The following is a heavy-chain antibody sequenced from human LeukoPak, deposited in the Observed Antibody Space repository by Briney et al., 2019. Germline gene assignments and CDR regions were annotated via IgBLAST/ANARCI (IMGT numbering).Heavy chain of an antibody. J-gene: IGHJ4*02. CDR2: ITYSSRYM. Sequence: PGGSLRLSCSASGFTFSYFNMNWVRQAAGEGLEWISSITYSSRYMYYADSVKGRFTISRDNAKNSLYLHMNSLRAEDTAVYYCARDFGSSYTSPFPFWGQGTLVIVSS. V-gene: IGHV3-21*01. CDR3: ARDFGSSYTSPFPF. CDR1: GFTFSYFN. D-gene: IGHD2-2*02.